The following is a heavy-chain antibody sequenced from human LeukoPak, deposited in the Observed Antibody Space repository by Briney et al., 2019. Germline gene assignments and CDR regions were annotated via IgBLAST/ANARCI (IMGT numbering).Heavy chain of an antibody. Sequence: SETLSLTCTVSGGSISTYYWSWIRQPPGKGLEWIGYIYYSGSTNYNPSLKSRVTISVDTSKNQFSLKLSSATAADTAVFYCARETEYSGYFDHWGQGTLVTVSS. CDR2: IYYSGST. D-gene: IGHD5-12*01. V-gene: IGHV4-59*01. CDR1: GGSISTYY. J-gene: IGHJ4*02. CDR3: ARETEYSGYFDH.